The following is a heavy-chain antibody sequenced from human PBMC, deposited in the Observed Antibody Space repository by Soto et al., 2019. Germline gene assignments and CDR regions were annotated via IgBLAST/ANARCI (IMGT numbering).Heavy chain of an antibody. CDR1: EFTFSGYP. CDR3: ACTEYYDFWSGEL. Sequence: QVQLVESGGGVVQPGRSLRLSCAASEFTFSGYPIHWVRQAPGKGLEWVTVISHDGSKKYYADSVKGRFTISRDNSKKTVYLKMNSLRAEDTAVYYCACTEYYDFWSGELWGQGTLVTVSS. D-gene: IGHD3-3*01. J-gene: IGHJ4*02. V-gene: IGHV3-30-3*01. CDR2: ISHDGSKK.